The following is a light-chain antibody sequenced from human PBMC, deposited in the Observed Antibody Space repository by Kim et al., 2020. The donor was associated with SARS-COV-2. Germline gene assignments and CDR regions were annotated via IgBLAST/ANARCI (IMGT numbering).Light chain of an antibody. V-gene: IGLV1-47*02. CDR3: ATWDDSLSGWV. J-gene: IGLJ3*02. CDR1: SSDLRINY. Sequence: GPRGTSSCSGTSSDLRINYVYWYQQLPGTAPKLLIYSNSQRPSGVPDRFSGSKSGTSASLAISGLRYEDEADYYCATWDDSLSGWVFGGGTQLTVL. CDR2: SNS.